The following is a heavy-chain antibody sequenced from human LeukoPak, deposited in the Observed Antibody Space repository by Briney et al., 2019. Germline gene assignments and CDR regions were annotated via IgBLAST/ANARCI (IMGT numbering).Heavy chain of an antibody. V-gene: IGHV4-34*01. Sequence: SETLSLTCAVYGGSFSDYYWTWIRQVPGKGVEWIGEINHSGSTNYNPSLKSRVTMSIDTSKKQFSLKLSSVTAADTAVYYSARTTVTHEDTFDIWGQGTMVTVSS. CDR2: INHSGST. J-gene: IGHJ3*02. CDR1: GGSFSDYY. D-gene: IGHD4-17*01. CDR3: ARTTVTHEDTFDI.